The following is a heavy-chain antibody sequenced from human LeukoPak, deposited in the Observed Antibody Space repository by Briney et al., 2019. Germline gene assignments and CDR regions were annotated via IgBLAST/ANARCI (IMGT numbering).Heavy chain of an antibody. CDR2: IYHSGIT. V-gene: IGHV4-59*01. CDR1: GGSISTYY. D-gene: IGHD6-19*01. Sequence: SETLSLTCTVSGGSISTYYWSWIRQPPGKGLEWIGFIYHSGITNYNPSLKSRVTISVDTSKNQFSLNLSSVTAADTAVYYCARDERSDTSGWHLGYWGQRTLVTVSS. CDR3: ARDERSDTSGWHLGY. J-gene: IGHJ4*02.